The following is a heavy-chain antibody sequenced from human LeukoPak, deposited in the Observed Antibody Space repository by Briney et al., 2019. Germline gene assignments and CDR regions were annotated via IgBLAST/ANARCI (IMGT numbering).Heavy chain of an antibody. Sequence: GGSLRLSCAASGFTFSIYIMTWVRQAPGKGPKGVSYISNTGGAIYYADSVKGRFTISRDDAKNSLYLQMNSLRAEDTAVYYCARRSGSLDVWGKGTTVTVSS. CDR2: ISNTGGAI. CDR3: ARRSGSLDV. D-gene: IGHD5-12*01. J-gene: IGHJ6*04. CDR1: GFTFSIYI. V-gene: IGHV3-48*04.